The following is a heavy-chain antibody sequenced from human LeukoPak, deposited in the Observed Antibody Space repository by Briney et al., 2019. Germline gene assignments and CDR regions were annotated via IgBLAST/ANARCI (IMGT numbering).Heavy chain of an antibody. V-gene: IGHV3-30-3*01. CDR1: GFTFSSYA. CDR2: ISYDGSNK. Sequence: GGSLRLSCAASGFTFSSYAMHWVRQAPGTGLEWVAVISYDGSNKYYADSVKGRFTISRDNSKNTLYLQMNSLRAEDTAVYYCARDRPRYSSSWYGDYWGQGTLVTVSS. CDR3: ARDRPRYSSSWYGDY. D-gene: IGHD6-13*01. J-gene: IGHJ4*02.